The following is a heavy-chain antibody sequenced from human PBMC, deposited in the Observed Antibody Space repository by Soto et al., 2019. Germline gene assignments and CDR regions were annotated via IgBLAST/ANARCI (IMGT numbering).Heavy chain of an antibody. V-gene: IGHV1-8*01. CDR1: GYTFTSYD. Sequence: GASVKVSCKASGYTFTSYDINWVRQATGQGLEWMGWMNPNSGNAGYAQKFQGRVTMTRNTSISTAYMELSSLRSEDTAVYYCARDGEYYYGSGSYYSLDYWGQGTLVTVSS. J-gene: IGHJ4*02. CDR3: ARDGEYYYGSGSYYSLDY. D-gene: IGHD3-10*01. CDR2: MNPNSGNA.